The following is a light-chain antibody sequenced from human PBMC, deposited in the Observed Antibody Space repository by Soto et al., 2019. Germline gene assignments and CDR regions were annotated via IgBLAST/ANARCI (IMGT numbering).Light chain of an antibody. CDR2: GAY. V-gene: IGKV3-11*01. CDR3: HQRSNWPPDT. J-gene: IGKJ5*01. Sequence: EVVLTQSPDTLSLSPGEGASLSCRASQSVHTFLAWYQQKPGQPPRLLIYGAYTRAPGVPARFSGRGSGTDFTLTITSLEPEDFAVYYCHQRSNWPPDTFGQGTRL. CDR1: QSVHTF.